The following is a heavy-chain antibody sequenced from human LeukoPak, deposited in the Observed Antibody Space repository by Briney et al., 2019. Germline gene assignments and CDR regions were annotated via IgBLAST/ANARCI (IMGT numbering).Heavy chain of an antibody. CDR3: ARDHARILDY. CDR1: GFTFSSYA. CDR2: ISYDGSNK. Sequence: PGGSLRLSCAASGFTFSSYAMHWVRQAPGKGLEWVAVISYDGSNKYYADSVKGRFTISRDNSKNTLYLQMNSLRAEDTAVYYCARDHARILDYWGQGTLVTVSS. J-gene: IGHJ4*02. V-gene: IGHV3-30-3*01.